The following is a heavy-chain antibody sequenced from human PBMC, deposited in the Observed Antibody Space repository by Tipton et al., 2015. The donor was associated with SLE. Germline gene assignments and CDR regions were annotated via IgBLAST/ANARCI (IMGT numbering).Heavy chain of an antibody. V-gene: IGHV4-59*12. CDR2: IYYSGST. Sequence: TLSLTCTVSGGSISSYHWSWIRQPPGKGLEWIGYIYYSGSTYYNPSLKSRVTISVDTSKNQFSLKLSSVTAADTAVYYCASQNGEGYCSGGSCPGDWGQGTLVTVSS. CDR1: GGSISSYH. D-gene: IGHD2-15*01. CDR3: ASQNGEGYCSGGSCPGD. J-gene: IGHJ4*02.